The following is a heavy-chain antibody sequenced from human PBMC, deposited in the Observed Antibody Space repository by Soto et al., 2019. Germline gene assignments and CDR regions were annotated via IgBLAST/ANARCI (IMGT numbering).Heavy chain of an antibody. Sequence: GGSLRLSCTCSGFRFSEHALPCVRQAPGKGLEWVGWITHPPYVGTTDYAASVRGRFTISRADSASIAYLQMNSLQTEDSGLYYCSRGSFGYYGTWGPGILVTVPS. CDR2: ITHPPYVGTT. CDR3: SRGSFGYYGT. J-gene: IGHJ5*02. V-gene: IGHV3-49*04. D-gene: IGHD2-2*03. CDR1: GFRFSEHA.